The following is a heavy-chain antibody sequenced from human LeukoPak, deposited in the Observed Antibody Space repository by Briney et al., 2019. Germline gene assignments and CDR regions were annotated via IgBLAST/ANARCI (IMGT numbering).Heavy chain of an antibody. CDR3: ARDPGYYYYMDV. CDR2: INWNGGST. Sequence: GGSLRLSCAASGFTFSSYSMNWVRQAPGKGLEWVSGINWNGGSTGYADSVKGRFTISRDNAKNSLYLQMNSLRAEDTALYYCARDPGYYYYMDVWGKGTTVTVSS. V-gene: IGHV3-20*04. CDR1: GFTFSSYS. J-gene: IGHJ6*03.